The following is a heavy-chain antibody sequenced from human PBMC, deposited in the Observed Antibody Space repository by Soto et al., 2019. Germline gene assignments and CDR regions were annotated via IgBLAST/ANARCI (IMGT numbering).Heavy chain of an antibody. CDR3: ARGGPRYYYGMEV. CDR2: IYYSGST. CDR1: GGSVSSGSYY. J-gene: IGHJ6*02. V-gene: IGHV4-61*01. D-gene: IGHD5-12*01. Sequence: PSETLSLTCTVSGGSVSSGSYYWSWIRQPPGKGLEWIGYIYYSGSTNYNPSLKSRVTISVDTSKNQFSLKLSSVTAADTAVYYCARGGPRYYYGMEVWGQGTTVTVSS.